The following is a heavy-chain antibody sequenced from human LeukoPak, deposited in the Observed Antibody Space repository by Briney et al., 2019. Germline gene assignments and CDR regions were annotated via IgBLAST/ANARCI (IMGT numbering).Heavy chain of an antibody. CDR2: VFDSGRT. Sequence: PSETLSLTCTVSGGSITTHHWNWIRQTPGKGLEWIGYVFDSGRTKESPSLKSRVTLSADTSKNQLSLRLSSVTAADTAVYYCTTIKRGNIFGYFDFWGQGILVTVSS. V-gene: IGHV4-59*11. CDR1: GGSITTHH. D-gene: IGHD5-18*01. J-gene: IGHJ4*02. CDR3: TTIKRGNIFGYFDF.